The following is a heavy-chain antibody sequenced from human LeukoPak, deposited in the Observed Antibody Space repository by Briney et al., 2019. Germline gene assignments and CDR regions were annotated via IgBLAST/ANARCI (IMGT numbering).Heavy chain of an antibody. J-gene: IGHJ2*01. CDR2: INPNSGGT. Sequence: ASVKVSCKASGYTFTGYYMHWVGQAPGQGLEWMGWINPNSGGTNYAQKFQGRVTMTRDTSISTAYMELSRLRSDDTAVYYCARKVIFRSWYFDLWGRGTLVTVSS. CDR1: GYTFTGYY. V-gene: IGHV1-2*02. D-gene: IGHD3-10*01. CDR3: ARKVIFRSWYFDL.